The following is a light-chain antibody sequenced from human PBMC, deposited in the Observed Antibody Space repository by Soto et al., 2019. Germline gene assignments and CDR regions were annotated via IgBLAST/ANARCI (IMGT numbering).Light chain of an antibody. V-gene: IGKV1-39*01. CDR3: QQTYSSPQWT. Sequence: EIPLTQSPSSLSPSVGDRLTIACRRSQSISSYLNWYQHKTGKAPKLLLFAAVSLQSGIPSRFIAYGSGTDFTLPISSLQPEDFATYYCQQTYSSPQWTFGQGTKLDI. J-gene: IGKJ1*01. CDR1: QSISSY. CDR2: AAV.